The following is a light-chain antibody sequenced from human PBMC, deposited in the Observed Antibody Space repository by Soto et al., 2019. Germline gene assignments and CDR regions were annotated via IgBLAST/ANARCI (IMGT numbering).Light chain of an antibody. CDR3: RHFYT. J-gene: IGKJ2*01. CDR2: DAS. V-gene: IGKV1-9*01. CDR1: QDIRRY. Sequence: DIQFTQSPTFLSASAGDSVNITCRASQDIRRYLVWYQQKPVKAPNLLIYDASSLQTGVPSRFSGSGSGTEFTLTITSLQPEDFATYYCRHFYTFGQGTKVDIK.